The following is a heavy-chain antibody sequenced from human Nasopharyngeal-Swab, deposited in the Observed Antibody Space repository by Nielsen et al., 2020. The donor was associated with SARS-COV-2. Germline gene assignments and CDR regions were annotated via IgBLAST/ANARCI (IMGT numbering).Heavy chain of an antibody. J-gene: IGHJ4*02. Sequence: GESLKISCAASGFTFSSYAMSWVRQAPGKGLEWVSAISGSGGSTYYADSVKGRFTISRDNSKNTLYLQINSLRADDTAVYYCAKEGHSYGSDVIDYWGQGTLVTVSS. CDR2: ISGSGGST. CDR3: AKEGHSYGSDVIDY. CDR1: GFTFSSYA. V-gene: IGHV3-23*01. D-gene: IGHD5-18*01.